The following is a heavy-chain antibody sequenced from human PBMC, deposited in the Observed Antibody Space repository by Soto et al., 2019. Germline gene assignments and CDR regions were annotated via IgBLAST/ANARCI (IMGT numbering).Heavy chain of an antibody. D-gene: IGHD3-10*01. J-gene: IGHJ6*02. V-gene: IGHV3-30-3*01. CDR1: GFTFSSYA. CDR2: ISYDGSNK. CDR3: ARDVVRGVPYYYGMDV. Sequence: LRLSCAASGFTFSSYAMHWVRQAPGKGLEWVAVISYDGSNKYYADSVKGRFTISRDNSKNTLYLQMNSLRAEDTAVYYCARDVVRGVPYYYGMDVWGQGTTVTVSS.